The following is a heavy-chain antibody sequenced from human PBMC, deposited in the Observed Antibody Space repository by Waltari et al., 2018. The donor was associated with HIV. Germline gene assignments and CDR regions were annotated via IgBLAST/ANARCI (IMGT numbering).Heavy chain of an antibody. D-gene: IGHD3-16*01. V-gene: IGHV3-30*18. Sequence: QVQLVESGGGVVQPGKSLRLSCADSGFIFSDDGRHWVRQAPGKGREWVAIIANDGNKKDYADFAKGRFTISRDNYKNTLYLHMNSLRVDDTAVYSCAKITSVGPYDVFDIWGQGTMVTVS. CDR3: AKITSVGPYDVFDI. CDR1: GFIFSDDG. CDR2: IANDGNKK. J-gene: IGHJ3*02.